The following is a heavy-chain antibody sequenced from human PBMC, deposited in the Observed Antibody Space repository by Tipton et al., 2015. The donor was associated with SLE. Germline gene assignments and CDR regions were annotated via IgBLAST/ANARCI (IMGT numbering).Heavy chain of an antibody. CDR1: GASVSSSFHQ. V-gene: IGHV4-61*02. CDR3: ARTEVGGYSHDAFDL. Sequence: TLSLTCTVSGASVSSSFHQWSWIRQPAGEGLAWIGHSSGSATYNPSLKSRDTISVDTSKNQFSLKMTSVTAADTAVYYCARTEVGGYSHDAFDLWGHGTMVTVSS. J-gene: IGHJ3*01. CDR2: SSGSA. D-gene: IGHD6-25*01.